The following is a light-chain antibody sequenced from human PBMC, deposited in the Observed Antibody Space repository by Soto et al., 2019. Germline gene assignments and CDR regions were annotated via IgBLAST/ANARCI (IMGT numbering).Light chain of an antibody. CDR3: HQGFSPVLT. J-gene: IGKJ4*01. V-gene: IGKV1-39*01. CDR1: QTMSAS. Sequence: DIQMTQSPSSLSVSVGDRVTITCRASQTMSASLNWFQQKAGKSPQLLIHGASNLQTGVPSRFSGSGSGTDFTLTITDLPTEDSATYFCHQGFSPVLTFGGGTQVDI. CDR2: GAS.